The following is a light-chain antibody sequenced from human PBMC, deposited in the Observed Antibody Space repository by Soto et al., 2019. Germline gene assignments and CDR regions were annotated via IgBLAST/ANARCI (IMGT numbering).Light chain of an antibody. Sequence: QSVLTQPASVSGSPGQSITISCTGTSSDVGCYNSVSWYQQHPGKAPKLMIYEVSNRPSGVSNRFSGSKSGNTASLTISGLQAEDEADYYCSSYTTSSTLLYVFGTGTKLTVL. CDR3: SSYTTSSTLLYV. J-gene: IGLJ1*01. V-gene: IGLV2-14*01. CDR1: SSDVGCYNS. CDR2: EVS.